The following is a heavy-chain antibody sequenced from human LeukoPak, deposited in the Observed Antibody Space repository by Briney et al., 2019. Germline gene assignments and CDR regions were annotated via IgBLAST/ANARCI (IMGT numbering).Heavy chain of an antibody. CDR2: IIPIFGTA. D-gene: IGHD3-16*01. Sequence: ASVKVSCKASGGTFSSYAISWVRQAPGQGLEWMGGIIPIFGTANYAQKFQGRVTITADESTSTAYMELSSLRSEDTAVYCCARGGPSVAFDYMDAWGKGTTVTISS. CDR3: ARGGPSVAFDYMDA. V-gene: IGHV1-69*13. J-gene: IGHJ6*03. CDR1: GGTFSSYA.